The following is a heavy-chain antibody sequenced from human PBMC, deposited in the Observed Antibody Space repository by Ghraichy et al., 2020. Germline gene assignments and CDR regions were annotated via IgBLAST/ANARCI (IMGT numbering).Heavy chain of an antibody. Sequence: ASVKVSCKASGYTFTGYYMHWVRQAPGQGLEWMGWINPNSGGTNYAQKFQGRVTMTRDTSISTAYMELSRLRSDDTAVYYCARVVDFWSGYYFYWGQGTLVTVSS. CDR3: ARVVDFWSGYYFY. CDR1: GYTFTGYY. CDR2: INPNSGGT. J-gene: IGHJ4*02. V-gene: IGHV1-2*02. D-gene: IGHD3-3*01.